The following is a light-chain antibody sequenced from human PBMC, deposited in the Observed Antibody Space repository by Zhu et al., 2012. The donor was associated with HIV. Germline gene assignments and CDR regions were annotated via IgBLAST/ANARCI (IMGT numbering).Light chain of an antibody. CDR3: QQRSNWPLT. V-gene: IGKV3-11*01. J-gene: IGKJ4*01. CDR2: DAS. CDR1: RNVSNF. Sequence: IVLTQSPATLSLSPGERATVSCRASRNVSNFLAWYQQKPGQAPRLLIYDASKRATGIPARFSGSGSGTDFTLTISSLESEDFALYYCQQRSNWPLTFGGGTKVEIK.